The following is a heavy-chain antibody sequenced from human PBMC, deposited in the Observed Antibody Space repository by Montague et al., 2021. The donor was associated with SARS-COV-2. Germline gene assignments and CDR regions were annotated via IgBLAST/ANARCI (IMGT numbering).Heavy chain of an antibody. J-gene: IGHJ6*02. D-gene: IGHD3-10*01. V-gene: IGHV4-34*01. CDR1: GGSFSGYY. Sequence: SETLSLTCAAYGGSFSGYYWSWIRQPPGKGLEWIGEINHSGSTNYNPSLKSRVTISVDTSKNQFSLKLSFVTAADTAVYYCARVRYYGSGTSLGMDVWGQGTTVTVSS. CDR3: ARVRYYGSGTSLGMDV. CDR2: INHSGST.